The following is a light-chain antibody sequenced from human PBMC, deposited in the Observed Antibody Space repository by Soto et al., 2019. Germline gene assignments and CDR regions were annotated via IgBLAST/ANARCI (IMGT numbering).Light chain of an antibody. CDR1: SSNIGDNY. V-gene: IGLV1-51*01. J-gene: IGLJ2*01. CDR3: GTWDSSLSAGV. CDR2: DNN. Sequence: HSVLTKAPSGSAAPGQKVTISCSRSSSNIGDNYVSWYQQLPGTAPKLLIYDNNKRPSGIPDRFSGSKSGTSATLGITGLQTGDEADYYCGTWDSSLSAGVFGGGTKVTVL.